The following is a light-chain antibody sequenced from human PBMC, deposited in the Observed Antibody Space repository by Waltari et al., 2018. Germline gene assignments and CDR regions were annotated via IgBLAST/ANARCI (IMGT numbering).Light chain of an antibody. V-gene: IGLV1-44*01. CDR1: SSNIGSNY. Sequence: QSVLTQAPSASGTPGQRVTISCLGSSSNIGSNYVNWYQQLPGTAPKLLINNNNQRPSGVPDLFSGSKSGTSASLAISGLQSADEADYYCSAWDDSLNAWVFGGGARLTVL. CDR3: SAWDDSLNAWV. J-gene: IGLJ3*02. CDR2: NNN.